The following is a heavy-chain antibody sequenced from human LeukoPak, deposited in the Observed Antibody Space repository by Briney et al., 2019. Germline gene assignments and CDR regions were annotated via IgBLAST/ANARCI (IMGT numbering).Heavy chain of an antibody. Sequence: ASVTVSCKASGYTFSSYGISWVRQAPGQGLEWMGWINTYNGNTNYAQKFQGRVTMTTDTSTSTAYMDLRSLRSDDTAVYYCARDPSLIVGASISFFDYWGQGTLVTVSS. CDR3: ARDPSLIVGASISFFDY. D-gene: IGHD1-26*01. CDR2: INTYNGNT. V-gene: IGHV1-18*01. CDR1: GYTFSSYG. J-gene: IGHJ4*02.